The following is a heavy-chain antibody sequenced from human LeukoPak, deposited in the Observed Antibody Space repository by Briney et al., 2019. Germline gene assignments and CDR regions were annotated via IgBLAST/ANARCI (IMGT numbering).Heavy chain of an antibody. J-gene: IGHJ4*02. CDR3: VRDDRGIAVGSRDH. V-gene: IGHV3-7*03. CDR2: INPDGTEK. Sequence: QPGGSLRLSCAASGFSFSNHWMIWVRQAPGKGLEWVATINPDGTEKRYVDSVKGRFTISRDNGKSSLYLQMSSLRAEDTAVYYCVRDDRGIAVGSRDHGAQGSLVTVSS. CDR1: GFSFSNHW. D-gene: IGHD6-19*01.